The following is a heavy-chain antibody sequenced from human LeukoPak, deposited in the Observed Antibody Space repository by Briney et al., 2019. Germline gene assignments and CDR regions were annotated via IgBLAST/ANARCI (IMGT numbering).Heavy chain of an antibody. CDR1: RFTFSDYY. J-gene: IGHJ4*02. V-gene: IGHV3-11*01. Sequence: GGSLRLSCAASRFTFSDYYMSWIRQVPGKGLEWVSSITHSGRTIYYAASVKGRFTISRDNAKNSLYLQMNSLRDEDTAVYYCARVVGRWEFDYWGQGTLVTVSS. CDR3: ARVVGRWEFDY. D-gene: IGHD5-24*01. CDR2: ITHSGRTI.